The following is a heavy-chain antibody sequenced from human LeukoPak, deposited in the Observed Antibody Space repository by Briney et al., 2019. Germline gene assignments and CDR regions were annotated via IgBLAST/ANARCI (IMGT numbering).Heavy chain of an antibody. CDR1: GFTFSSYS. CDR2: ISSSSSYI. D-gene: IGHD3-22*01. J-gene: IGHJ4*02. CDR3: ARGPRGGSGYFYFDY. V-gene: IGHV3-21*01. Sequence: GGSLRLSCAASGFTFSSYSMNWVRQAPGKGLEWVSSISSSSSYIYYADSVKGRFTISRDNAKNSLYLQMNSLRAEDTAVYYCARGPRGGSGYFYFDYWGQGTLVTVSS.